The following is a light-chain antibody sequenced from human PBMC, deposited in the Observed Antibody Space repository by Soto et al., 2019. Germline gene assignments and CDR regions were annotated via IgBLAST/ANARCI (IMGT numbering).Light chain of an antibody. CDR1: QTINSP. V-gene: IGKV1-5*03. CDR2: KAS. J-gene: IGKJ5*01. CDR3: QHYKIYPIT. Sequence: DIQMTQSPSTLSASVGDRVTITCRASQTINSPLAWYQQKPGKAPKLLIYKASSLESGVPSRFSGSGSGTEFTLTISSLQPDDFATYYCQHYKIYPITFGQVTLLEIK.